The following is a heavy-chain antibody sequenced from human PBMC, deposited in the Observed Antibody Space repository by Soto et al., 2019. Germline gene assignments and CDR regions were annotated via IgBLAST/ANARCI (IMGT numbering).Heavy chain of an antibody. J-gene: IGHJ5*02. CDR2: IRSKANSYAT. D-gene: IGHD3-22*01. CDR3: TRHPDYYDSSGYYNWFDP. CDR1: GFTFSGSA. V-gene: IGHV3-73*01. Sequence: GGSLRLSCAASGFTFSGSAMHWVRQASGKGLEWVGRIRSKANSYATAYAASVKGRFTISRDDSKNTAYLQMNSLKTEDTAVYYCTRHPDYYDSSGYYNWFDPWGQGTLVTVSS.